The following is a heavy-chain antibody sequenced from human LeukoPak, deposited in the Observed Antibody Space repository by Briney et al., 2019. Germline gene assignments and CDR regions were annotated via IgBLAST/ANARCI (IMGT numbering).Heavy chain of an antibody. CDR1: GFTFSSCA. Sequence: PGGSLRLSCAASGFTFSSCAMSWVRQAPGKGLEWVSAISGSGGSTYYADSVKGRFTISRDNSKNTLYQQMNSLRAEDTAVYYCAKEGLYCSGGSCYGPFGYWGQGTLVTVSS. D-gene: IGHD2-15*01. V-gene: IGHV3-23*01. CDR3: AKEGLYCSGGSCYGPFGY. J-gene: IGHJ4*02. CDR2: ISGSGGST.